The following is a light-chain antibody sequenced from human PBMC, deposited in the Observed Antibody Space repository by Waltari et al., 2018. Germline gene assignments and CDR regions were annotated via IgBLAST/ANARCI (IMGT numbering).Light chain of an antibody. CDR3: QQCNSLPRT. CDR2: AAS. Sequence: DIQLTQSPSFLSASVGDRVTITCRASQGISTYLAWYQQKPGKAPKLLISAASTLQTGVPSSVSGSGSGTEFTLTISSLQPGDFATYYCQQCNSLPRTFGQGTKVEIK. V-gene: IGKV1-9*01. CDR1: QGISTY. J-gene: IGKJ1*01.